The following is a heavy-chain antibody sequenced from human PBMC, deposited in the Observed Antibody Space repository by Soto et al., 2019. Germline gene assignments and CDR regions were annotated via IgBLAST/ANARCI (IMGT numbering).Heavy chain of an antibody. CDR3: ARGLPYIEMATISDY. CDR1: GYTFTGYY. D-gene: IGHD5-12*01. CDR2: INPNSGGT. Sequence: GASVKVSCKASGYTFTGYYMHWVRQAPGQGLEWMGWINPNSGGTNYAQKFQGRVTMTRDTSISTAYMELSRLRSDDTAVYYCARGLPYIEMATISDYWGQGTLVTVSS. J-gene: IGHJ4*02. V-gene: IGHV1-2*02.